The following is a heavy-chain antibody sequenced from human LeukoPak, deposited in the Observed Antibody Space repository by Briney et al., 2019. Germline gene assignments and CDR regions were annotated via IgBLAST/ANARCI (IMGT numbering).Heavy chain of an antibody. V-gene: IGHV1-2*06. Sequence: ASVKVSCKASGYTFTGYCMHWVRQAPGQGLEWMGRINPNSGGTNYAQKFQGRVTMTRDTSISTAYMELSRLRSDDTAVYYCARDVKLYYYDSSGYYNDAFDIWGQGTMVTVSS. CDR1: GYTFTGYC. J-gene: IGHJ3*02. CDR3: ARDVKLYYYDSSGYYNDAFDI. D-gene: IGHD3-22*01. CDR2: INPNSGGT.